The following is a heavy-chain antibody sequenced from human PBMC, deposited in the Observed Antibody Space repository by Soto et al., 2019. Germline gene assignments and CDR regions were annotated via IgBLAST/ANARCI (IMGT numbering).Heavy chain of an antibody. CDR3: ARHWGGYYGSGRYFDY. J-gene: IGHJ4*02. CDR2: IYYSGST. D-gene: IGHD3-10*01. Sequence: SETLSLTCTVSGGSISSSSYYWGWIRQPPGKGLEWIGSIYYSGSTYYNPSLKSRVTISVDTSKNQFSLKLSSVTAADTAVYYCARHWGGYYGSGRYFDYWGQGTLVTVSS. V-gene: IGHV4-39*01. CDR1: GGSISSSSYY.